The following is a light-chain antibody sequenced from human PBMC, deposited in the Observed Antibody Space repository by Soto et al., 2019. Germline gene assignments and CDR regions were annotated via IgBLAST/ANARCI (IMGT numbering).Light chain of an antibody. V-gene: IGKV3-20*01. CDR1: QSVSSTN. CDR2: GAS. CDR3: QQYGSSPLLT. J-gene: IGKJ4*01. Sequence: EIMLTQSPGTLSLSPGERATLSCRASQSVSSTNLAWYQQKPGQAPRLLIYGASSRATGIPDRFSGSGSGTDFTLTISRLEPEDFVVYYCQQYGSSPLLTFGGGTKVAI.